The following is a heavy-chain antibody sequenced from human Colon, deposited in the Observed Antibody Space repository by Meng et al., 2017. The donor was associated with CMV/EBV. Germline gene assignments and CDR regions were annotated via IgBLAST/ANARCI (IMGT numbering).Heavy chain of an antibody. J-gene: IGHJ4*02. CDR1: GFTFSSYA. CDR2: IYSGGSST. Sequence: GESLKISCAASGFTFSSYAMSWVRQAPGKGLEWVSVIYSGGSSTYYADSVKGRFTISRDNSRNTLYLQMNSLRADDTAVYFCAKRYDFPSNWGQGTLVTVSS. V-gene: IGHV3-23*03. CDR3: AKRYDFPSN. D-gene: IGHD3-3*01.